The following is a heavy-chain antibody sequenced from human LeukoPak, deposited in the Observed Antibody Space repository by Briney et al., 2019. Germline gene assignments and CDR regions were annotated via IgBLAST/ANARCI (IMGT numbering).Heavy chain of an antibody. CDR1: DGSFSGYY. CDR2: INHSGST. Sequence: PSETLSLTCAVYDGSFSGYYWSWIRQPPGKGLEWIGEINHSGSTNYNPSLKSRVTISVDTSKNQFSLKLSSVTAADTAVYYCARGPDFWSGYYIGRRYFDYWGQGTLVTVSS. J-gene: IGHJ4*02. V-gene: IGHV4-34*01. D-gene: IGHD3-3*01. CDR3: ARGPDFWSGYYIGRRYFDY.